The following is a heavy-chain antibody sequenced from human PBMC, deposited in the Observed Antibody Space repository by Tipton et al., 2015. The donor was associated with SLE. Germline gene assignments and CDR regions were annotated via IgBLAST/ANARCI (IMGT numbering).Heavy chain of an antibody. CDR2: INWNGGAI. CDR1: GFIFDDYA. V-gene: IGHV3-9*01. Sequence: LSLTCVASGFIFDDYAIHWVRQAPGKGLEWVSGINWNGGAIAYADSVKGRFTISRDSAKNSLYLQMNNLGPEDTAFYFCAKAADNSPLYWYFDLWGRGTLVTVS. CDR3: AKAADNSPLYWYFDL. J-gene: IGHJ2*01. D-gene: IGHD2-2*02.